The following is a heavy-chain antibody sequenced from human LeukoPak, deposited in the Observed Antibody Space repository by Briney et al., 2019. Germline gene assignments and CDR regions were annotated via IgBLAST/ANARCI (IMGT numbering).Heavy chain of an antibody. CDR2: VNSDGSTT. J-gene: IGHJ4*02. CDR1: GFPFSNYW. D-gene: IGHD6-13*01. CDR3: ARGYYSSSRFDS. Sequence: PGGSLRLSCAASGFPFSNYWMHWVRQAPGKGLVWVSRVNSDGSTTNYADSVKGRFTISRDNAENTLYMRMNSLIPEDTAVYYCARGYYSSSRFDSWGQGTLVTVSS. V-gene: IGHV3-74*01.